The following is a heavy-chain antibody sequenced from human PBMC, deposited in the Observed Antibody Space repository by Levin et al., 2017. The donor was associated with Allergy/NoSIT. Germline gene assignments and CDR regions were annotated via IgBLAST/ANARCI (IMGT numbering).Heavy chain of an antibody. J-gene: IGHJ5*02. Sequence: GGSLRLSCVASGFTFSDNYMNWIRQAPGKGLEWISYISSSGNTIHYADSVKGRFTISRDNAKNSLYLQMNTLRAEDTAVYYCARAQGYNWNPNWFDPWGQGTLVTVSS. CDR1: GFTFSDNY. CDR3: ARAQGYNWNPNWFDP. V-gene: IGHV3-11*01. D-gene: IGHD1-20*01. CDR2: ISSSGNTI.